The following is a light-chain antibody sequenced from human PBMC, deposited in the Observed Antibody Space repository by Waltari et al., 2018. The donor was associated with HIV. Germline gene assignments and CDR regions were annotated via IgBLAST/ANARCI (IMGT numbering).Light chain of an antibody. CDR1: QDIINY. CDR3: QQYDNLPSYT. J-gene: IGKJ2*01. CDR2: DAS. Sequence: DIQMPQSPSSLSASVGDRVTITCQALQDIINYLNWYQQKPGKAPKLLIYDASNLETGVPSRFSGSGSGTDFTFSISSLQPEDIATYYCQQYDNLPSYTFGQGTKLEIK. V-gene: IGKV1-33*01.